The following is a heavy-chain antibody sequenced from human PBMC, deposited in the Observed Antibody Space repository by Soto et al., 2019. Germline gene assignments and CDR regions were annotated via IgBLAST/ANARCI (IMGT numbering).Heavy chain of an antibody. V-gene: IGHV1-69*01. CDR1: GATFRSYA. Sequence: VQLVQSGAEVKKPGSSVKVSCRASGATFRSYAFTWVRQGPGQGLEWMGGISPIFGSTIYARQFQGRVTITADDYASTAYMELNSLSSEDTAVYYCAGDYGVYDWYGMDVWGQGTTVTVSS. CDR2: ISPIFGST. J-gene: IGHJ6*02. D-gene: IGHD4-17*01. CDR3: AGDYGVYDWYGMDV.